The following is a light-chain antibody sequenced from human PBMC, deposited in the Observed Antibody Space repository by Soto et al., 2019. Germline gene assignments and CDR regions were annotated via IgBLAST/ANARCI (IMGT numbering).Light chain of an antibody. CDR2: WAS. CDR1: QTVFYNSNKKNY. J-gene: IGKJ1*01. CDR3: LQYIDIPRT. Sequence: DIVMTQSPDSLAVSLGERATINCKSNQTVFYNSNKKNYLGWYQQKLRQPPKLLIYWASTREAGVPDRFSGSGSGTDFTLTIGTLQAEDVAVYYCLQYIDIPRTFGQGTKVEIK. V-gene: IGKV4-1*01.